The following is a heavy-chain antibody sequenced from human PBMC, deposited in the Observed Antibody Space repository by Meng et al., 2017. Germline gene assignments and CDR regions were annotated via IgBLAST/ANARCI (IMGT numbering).Heavy chain of an antibody. Sequence: GGSLRLSCAASGFTFSDYYMSWSRQAPGKGLEWVSYISSSGSTIYYADSVKGRFTISRDNAKNSLYLQMNSLRAEDTAVYYCARACGGDCSLRYYYYGMDVWGQGTTVTVSS. CDR3: ARACGGDCSLRYYYYGMDV. D-gene: IGHD2-21*02. V-gene: IGHV3-11*01. CDR2: ISSSGSTI. CDR1: GFTFSDYY. J-gene: IGHJ6*02.